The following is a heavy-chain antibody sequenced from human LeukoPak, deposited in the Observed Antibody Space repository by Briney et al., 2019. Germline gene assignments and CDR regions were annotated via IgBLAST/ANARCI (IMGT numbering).Heavy chain of an antibody. Sequence: VKPSETLSLTCSVSGDSISSYFWSWIRQPAGKGLEWIGRIYTSGSTNYNPSLKSRVTMSVDTSKNQFSLKLSSVTAADTAVYYCARTHCTNGVCLDGGINWFDPWGQGTLVTVSS. V-gene: IGHV4-4*07. CDR3: ARTHCTNGVCLDGGINWFDP. CDR1: GDSISSYF. CDR2: IYTSGST. J-gene: IGHJ5*02. D-gene: IGHD2-8*01.